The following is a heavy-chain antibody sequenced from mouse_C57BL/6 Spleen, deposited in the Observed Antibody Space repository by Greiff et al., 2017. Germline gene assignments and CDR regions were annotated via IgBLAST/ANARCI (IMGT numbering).Heavy chain of an antibody. Sequence: EVKLQESGPGLVKPSQSLSLTCSVTGYSITSGYYWNWIRQFPGNKLEWMGYISYDGSNNYNPSLKNRISITRDTSKNQFFLKLNSVTTEDTATYYCARAHCGSSYVGYFDVWGTGTTVTVSA. V-gene: IGHV3-6*01. CDR1: GYSITSGYY. CDR2: ISYDGSN. CDR3: ARAHCGSSYVGYFDV. D-gene: IGHD1-1*01. J-gene: IGHJ1*03.